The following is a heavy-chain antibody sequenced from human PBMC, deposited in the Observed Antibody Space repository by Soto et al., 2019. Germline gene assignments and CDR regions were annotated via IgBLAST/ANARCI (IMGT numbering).Heavy chain of an antibody. Sequence: SETLSLTCAVYGGSFSGYYWTWIRQPPGTGLEWIGEINHSGSTNYNPSLKSRVTISVDTSKNQFSLKLTSVTAADTAVYYCARDGDGYNYWGQGTLVTVSS. V-gene: IGHV4-34*01. J-gene: IGHJ4*02. CDR3: ARDGDGYNY. CDR1: GGSFSGYY. D-gene: IGHD5-12*01. CDR2: INHSGST.